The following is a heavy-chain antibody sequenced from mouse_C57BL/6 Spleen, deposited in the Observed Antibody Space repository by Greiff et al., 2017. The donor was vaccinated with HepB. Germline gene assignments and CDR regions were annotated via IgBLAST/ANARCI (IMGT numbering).Heavy chain of an antibody. CDR2: ILPGSGST. J-gene: IGHJ2*01. D-gene: IGHD2-2*01. V-gene: IGHV1-9*01. CDR3: ARRDGPYGYDRFFDY. Sequence: VQLQQSGAELMRPGASVKLSCKATGYTFTGYWIEWVKQRPGHGLEWIGEILPGSGSTNYNEKFKGKATFTADTSSNTAYMQLSSLTTEDSAIYYCARRDGPYGYDRFFDYWGQGTTLTVSS. CDR1: GYTFTGYW.